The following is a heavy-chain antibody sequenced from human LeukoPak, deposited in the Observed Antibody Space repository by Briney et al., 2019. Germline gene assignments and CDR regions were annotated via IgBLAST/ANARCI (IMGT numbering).Heavy chain of an antibody. CDR1: GFTFSSSW. CDR2: IKCDGSEK. J-gene: IGHJ3*02. V-gene: IGHV3-52*02. D-gene: IGHD2-2*02. CDR3: VRTCSSTSCYTPRAFDI. Sequence: PGGSLRLSCAASGFTFSSSWMHWVCQAPEKGQEWVADIKCDGSEKYYVDSVKGRLTISRDNAKNSLYLQVNSLRAEDMTVYYCVRTCSSTSCYTPRAFDIWGQGTMVTVSS.